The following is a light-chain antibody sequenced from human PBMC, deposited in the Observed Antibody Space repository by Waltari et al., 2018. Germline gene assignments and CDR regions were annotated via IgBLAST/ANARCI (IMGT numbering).Light chain of an antibody. J-gene: IGKJ4*01. V-gene: IGKV3-20*01. CDR2: SVS. Sequence: ETVLTQSPGTLSVSPGERATLSGRASQSISSNFLVCYQQRPGQTPRLLIYSVSKRAPGIPARFSCSGSGTYFTLTITRLEPEDGAVYYCQQYYTSPRTFGGGTKVEVK. CDR1: QSISSNF. CDR3: QQYYTSPRT.